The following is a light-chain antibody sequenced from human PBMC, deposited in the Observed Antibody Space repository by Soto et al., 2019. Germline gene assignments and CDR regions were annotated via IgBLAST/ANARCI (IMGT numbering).Light chain of an antibody. CDR3: AAYTTSSTLV. CDR2: DVS. CDR1: SADVGAFDY. J-gene: IGLJ3*02. V-gene: IGLV2-14*03. Sequence: QSVLTQPASVSGSPGQSITISCAGTSADVGAFDYVSWYQHHPGKVPKLMIFDVSDRPSGVSTRFSGSKSANMASLTISGLKPDDEADYYCAAYTTSSTLVFGGGTKLTVL.